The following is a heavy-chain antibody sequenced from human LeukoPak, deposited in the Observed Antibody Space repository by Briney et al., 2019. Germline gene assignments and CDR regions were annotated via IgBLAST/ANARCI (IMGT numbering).Heavy chain of an antibody. D-gene: IGHD3-10*01. CDR1: GYTFTGYY. J-gene: IGHJ4*02. V-gene: IGHV1-2*04. CDR3: ARDRGDMVRGVIDY. CDR2: INPNSGGT. Sequence: ASVKVSCKASGYTFTGYYMHGVRQAPGQGLEWMGWINPNSGGTNYAQKFQGWVTMTRDTSISTAYMELRSLRSDDTAVYYCARDRGDMVRGVIDYWGQGTLVTVSS.